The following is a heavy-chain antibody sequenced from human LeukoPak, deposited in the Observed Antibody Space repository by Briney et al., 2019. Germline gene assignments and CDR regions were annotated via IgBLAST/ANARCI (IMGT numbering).Heavy chain of an antibody. V-gene: IGHV3-21*01. CDR3: ARGTIFGVVMTFDY. D-gene: IGHD3-3*01. Sequence: PGGSLRLSCAASGFTFNNYAMNWVRQAPGKGLEWVSSISSSSSYIYYADSVKGRFTISRDNAKNSLYLQMNSLRAEDTAVYYCARGTIFGVVMTFDYWGQGTLVTVSS. J-gene: IGHJ4*02. CDR2: ISSSSSYI. CDR1: GFTFNNYA.